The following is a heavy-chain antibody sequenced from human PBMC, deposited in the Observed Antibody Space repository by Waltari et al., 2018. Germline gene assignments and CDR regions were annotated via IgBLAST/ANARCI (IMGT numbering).Heavy chain of an antibody. Sequence: QVQLVESGGGVVQPGGSLRLSCAASGFTFSSSGMHWVRPATGKGLEWVAFIRYDGSNKYYADSVKGRFTISRDNSKNTLYLQMNSLRAEDTAVYYCAKVLRFLEWYYGMDVWGQGTTVTVSS. CDR2: IRYDGSNK. D-gene: IGHD3-3*01. V-gene: IGHV3-30*02. CDR3: AKVLRFLEWYYGMDV. J-gene: IGHJ6*02. CDR1: GFTFSSSG.